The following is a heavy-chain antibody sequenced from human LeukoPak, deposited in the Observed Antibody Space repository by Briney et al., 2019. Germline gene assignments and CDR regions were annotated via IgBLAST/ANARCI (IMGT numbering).Heavy chain of an antibody. CDR3: ARYSGYYLSYFDY. V-gene: IGHV4-61*01. D-gene: IGHD3-22*01. CDR1: GGSVSSGSYY. J-gene: IGHJ4*02. CDR2: IYYSGST. Sequence: TTSETLSLTCTVSGGSVSSGSYYWSWIRQPPGKGLEWIGYIYYSGSTNYNPSLKSRVTISVDTSKNQFSLKLSSVTAADTAVYYCARYSGYYLSYFDYWGQGTLVTVSS.